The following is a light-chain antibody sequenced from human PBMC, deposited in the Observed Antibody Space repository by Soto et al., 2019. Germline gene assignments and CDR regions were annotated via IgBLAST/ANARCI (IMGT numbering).Light chain of an antibody. V-gene: IGKV3-20*01. CDR3: QQYRMSPNT. Sequence: EVMMTQFPDTVSVTPGETVTLSCGASQSVRTNLAWYQQRPGQAPRLLIYGASTRATGIPDRFSGSGSGTDFSLTIRGLKPEDFAAYYCQQYRMSPNTFGQGTRLEIK. CDR1: QSVRTN. J-gene: IGKJ5*01. CDR2: GAS.